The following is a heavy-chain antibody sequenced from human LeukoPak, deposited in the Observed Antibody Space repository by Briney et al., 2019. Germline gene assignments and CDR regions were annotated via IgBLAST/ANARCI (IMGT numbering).Heavy chain of an antibody. CDR3: ESALGAARLDY. CDR2: INPNSVGT. Sequence: GASVKVSCKASGYTFTGYYMHWVRQAPGQGLEWMGWINPNSVGTNYAQKFQGRVTMTRDTSISTAYMELSRLRSDDTAVYSCESALGAARLDYWGQGTLVTVSS. CDR1: GYTFTGYY. J-gene: IGHJ4*02. V-gene: IGHV1-2*02. D-gene: IGHD6-6*01.